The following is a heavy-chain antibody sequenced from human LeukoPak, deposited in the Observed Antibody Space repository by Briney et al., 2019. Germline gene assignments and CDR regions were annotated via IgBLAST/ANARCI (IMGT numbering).Heavy chain of an antibody. CDR2: ISAYNGNT. Sequence: ASVKVSCKASGYTFTSYGISWVRQAPGQGLEWMGWISAYNGNTNYAQKLQGRVTMTRDTSISTAYMELSRLRSDDTAVYYCARGGIVVVPAAMAYYYYYGMDVWGQGTTVTVSS. D-gene: IGHD2-2*01. CDR1: GYTFTSYG. CDR3: ARGGIVVVPAAMAYYYYYGMDV. V-gene: IGHV1-18*01. J-gene: IGHJ6*02.